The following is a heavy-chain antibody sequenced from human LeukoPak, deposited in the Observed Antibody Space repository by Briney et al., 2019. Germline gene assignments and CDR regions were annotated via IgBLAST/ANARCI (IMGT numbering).Heavy chain of an antibody. CDR1: GFTFTNHY. V-gene: IGHV1-46*04. CDR3: ARSWWGTDWLLYKNWFYP. D-gene: IGHD3/OR15-3a*01. J-gene: IGHJ5*02. CDR2: INPSGGST. Sequence: GASVKVSCKASGFTFTNHYMHWVRQAPGQGLEWMGMINPSGGSTSYAQELQGRLTMTRDTSTSTVYMELSSLRSEDTALYYCARSWWGTDWLLYKNWFYPWGQGTLVTVSS.